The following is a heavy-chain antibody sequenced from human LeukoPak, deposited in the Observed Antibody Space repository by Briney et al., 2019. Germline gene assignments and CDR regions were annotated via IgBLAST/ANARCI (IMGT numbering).Heavy chain of an antibody. CDR2: IIPIFGTA. Sequence: ASVKVSCKASGGTFSSYAISWVRQAPGQGLEWMGGIIPIFGTANYAQKFQGRVTITADESTSTAYMELSSLRSEDTAVYYCATNLSGYSGYDPYYYYGMDVWGQGTTVTVSS. J-gene: IGHJ6*02. CDR3: ATNLSGYSGYDPYYYYGMDV. D-gene: IGHD5-12*01. V-gene: IGHV1-69*01. CDR1: GGTFSSYA.